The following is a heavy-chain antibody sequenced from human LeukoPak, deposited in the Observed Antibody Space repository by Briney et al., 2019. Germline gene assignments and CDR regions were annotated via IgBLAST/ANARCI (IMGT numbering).Heavy chain of an antibody. V-gene: IGHV4-39*07. J-gene: IGHJ6*02. Sequence: SETPSLTCTVSGGSISSSTYYWGWIRQPPGKGLEWIGSIYYSGSTYYSPSLKSRVTISIDTSKNQVSLKLSSVTAADTAVYYCARVRGDYGNYYYGMDVWGQGTTVTVSS. CDR1: GGSISSSTYY. CDR3: ARVRGDYGNYYYGMDV. CDR2: IYYSGST. D-gene: IGHD4-17*01.